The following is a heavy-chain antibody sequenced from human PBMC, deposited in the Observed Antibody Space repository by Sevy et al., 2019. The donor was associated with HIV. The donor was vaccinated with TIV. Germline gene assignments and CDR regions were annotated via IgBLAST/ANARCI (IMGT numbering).Heavy chain of an antibody. D-gene: IGHD6-13*01. V-gene: IGHV1-8*01. CDR3: ALGGIAPNPSTWFDP. CDR1: GYTFTSYD. J-gene: IGHJ5*02. Sequence: ASVKVSCKASGYTFTSYDINWVRQATGQGLEWMGWMNPNSGNTGYAQKFQGRVTMTRNNSISTAYMELSSLRSEDTAVYYCALGGIAPNPSTWFDPWGQGTLVTVSS. CDR2: MNPNSGNT.